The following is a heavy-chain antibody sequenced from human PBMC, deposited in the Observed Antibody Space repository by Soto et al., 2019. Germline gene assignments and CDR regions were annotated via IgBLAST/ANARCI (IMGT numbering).Heavy chain of an antibody. J-gene: IGHJ6*03. CDR2: IKQDGSEK. CDR1: GFTFSSYW. CDR3: ARVMRGSSSWSYYYYYMDV. V-gene: IGHV3-7*01. Sequence: GGSLRLSCAASGFTFSSYWMSWVRQAPGKGLEWVANIKQDGSEKYYVDSVKGRFTISRDNAKNSLYLQMNSLRAEDTAVYYCARVMRGSSSWSYYYYYMDVWGKGTTVTVSS. D-gene: IGHD6-13*01.